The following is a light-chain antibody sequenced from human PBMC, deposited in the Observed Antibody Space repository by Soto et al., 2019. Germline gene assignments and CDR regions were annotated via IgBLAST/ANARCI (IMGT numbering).Light chain of an antibody. CDR2: SNN. CDR3: AAWDDSLNAVV. J-gene: IGLJ2*01. V-gene: IGLV1-44*01. Sequence: QLVLTQPPSASGTPGQRVTIYCSGSSSNIGRNTVNWYQQLPGTAPKVLIYSNNQRPSGVPDRLSGSKSGTSASLAISGLQSEDEADYYCAAWDDSLNAVVFGGGTKVTVL. CDR1: SSNIGRNT.